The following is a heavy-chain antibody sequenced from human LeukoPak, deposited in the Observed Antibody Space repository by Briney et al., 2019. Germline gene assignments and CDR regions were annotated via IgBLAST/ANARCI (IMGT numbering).Heavy chain of an antibody. J-gene: IGHJ4*02. Sequence: GASVKVSCKAFGYTFTSNYMHWVRQAPGQGPEWMGVISPSGGSTTYAQKFQGRVTLTRDMSTSTDYLELSSLRSEDTAVYYCARGLDMTTSLYYFDYWGQGTLVTVSS. CDR3: ARGLDMTTSLYYFDY. V-gene: IGHV1-46*01. D-gene: IGHD3-16*01. CDR2: ISPSGGST. CDR1: GYTFTSNY.